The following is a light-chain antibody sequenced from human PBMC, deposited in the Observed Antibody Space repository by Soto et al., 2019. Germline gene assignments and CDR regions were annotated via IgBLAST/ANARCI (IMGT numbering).Light chain of an antibody. CDR3: QHYNSYSEA. J-gene: IGKJ3*01. CDR1: QTISSW. V-gene: IGKV1-5*03. CDR2: KAS. Sequence: DIQMTHSPSTLSGSVGDRVTITCRSSQTISSWLAWYQQKPGKAPKLLIYKASTLKSGVPSRFSGSGSGTEFTLTISSLQPDDFATYYCQHYNSYSEAFGPGPNVDI.